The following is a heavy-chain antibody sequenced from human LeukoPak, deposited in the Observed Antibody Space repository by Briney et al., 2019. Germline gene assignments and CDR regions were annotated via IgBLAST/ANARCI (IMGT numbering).Heavy chain of an antibody. Sequence: QPGGSLRLSCAASGFTVSSNYMSWVRQAPGKGLEWVSVICSGGSTYYADSVKGRFTISRDNSKNTLYLQMNSLRAEDTAVYYCARAPSAVAGRRAGAFDIWGQGTMVTVSS. CDR3: ARAPSAVAGRRAGAFDI. J-gene: IGHJ3*02. V-gene: IGHV3-53*01. CDR2: ICSGGST. CDR1: GFTVSSNY. D-gene: IGHD6-19*01.